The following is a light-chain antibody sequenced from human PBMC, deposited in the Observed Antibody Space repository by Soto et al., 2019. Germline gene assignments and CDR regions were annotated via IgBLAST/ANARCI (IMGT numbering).Light chain of an antibody. CDR3: QQYGGSPPT. CDR2: GAS. V-gene: IGKV3-20*01. CDR1: QSVSSNY. J-gene: IGKJ1*01. Sequence: EIVLTQSPGTLSLSPGERATLSCRASQSVSSNYLAWYQRKPGQAPRLLIYGASSRATDIPNRFSGSGSATHFTLTITRLEPEDFSVYFCQQYGGSPPTFGQGPKVEIK.